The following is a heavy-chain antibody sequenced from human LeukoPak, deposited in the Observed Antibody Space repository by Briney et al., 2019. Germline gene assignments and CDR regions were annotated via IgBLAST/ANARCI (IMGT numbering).Heavy chain of an antibody. CDR1: SGSISSSSYY. J-gene: IGHJ3*02. Sequence: SETLSLTCTVSSGSISSSSYYWGWIRQPPGKGLEWIGSIYYSGSTYYNPSLKSRVTISVDTSKNQFSLKLSSVTAADTAVYYCARRRAYDAFDIWGQGTMVTVSS. V-gene: IGHV4-39*01. CDR2: IYYSGST. CDR3: ARRRAYDAFDI.